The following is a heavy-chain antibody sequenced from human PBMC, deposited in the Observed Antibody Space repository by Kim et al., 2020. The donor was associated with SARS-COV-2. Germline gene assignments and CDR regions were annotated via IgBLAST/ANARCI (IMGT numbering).Heavy chain of an antibody. CDR1: GFTFSSYG. V-gene: IGHV3-33*01. CDR2: IWYDGSNK. J-gene: IGHJ4*02. D-gene: IGHD6-19*01. Sequence: GGSLRLSCAASGFTFSSYGMHWVRQAPGKGLEWVAVIWYDGSNKYYADSVKDRFTISRDNSKDTLYLQMNSLRAEDTAVYYCARDVTGYSSGPSWYWGQGTLVTVSS. CDR3: ARDVTGYSSGPSWY.